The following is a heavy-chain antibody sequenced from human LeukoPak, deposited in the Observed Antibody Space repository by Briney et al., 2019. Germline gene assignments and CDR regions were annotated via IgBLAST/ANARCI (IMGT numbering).Heavy chain of an antibody. V-gene: IGHV3-30-3*01. D-gene: IGHD3-16*02. CDR2: TSSDLNVK. CDR3: AKPRNKLYPFDY. Sequence: GGSLRLSCAASGFTFRNYVIHWVRQAPGKGLEWVAVTSSDLNVKLYADSVKGRFTISRDNSKNTLYLQMNSLRAEDTAVYYCAKPRNKLYPFDYWGQGTLVTVSS. CDR1: GFTFRNYV. J-gene: IGHJ4*02.